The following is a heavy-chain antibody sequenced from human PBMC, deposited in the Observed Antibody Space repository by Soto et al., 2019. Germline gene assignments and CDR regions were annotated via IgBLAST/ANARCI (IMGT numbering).Heavy chain of an antibody. V-gene: IGHV3-13*01. J-gene: IGHJ2*01. CDR2: IGSAGDT. CDR3: VRRGLTFRQFYWYFDL. Sequence: EVQLVESGGGLVQPGGSLRLSCAASGFTFSSSDMHWVRQIPGKGLEWVSAIGSAGDTYYPASVKGRFTVSRENAKNSLYLQMNSLRDVDTAVYYCVRRGLTFRQFYWYFDLWGRGTLVTVSS. D-gene: IGHD1-26*01. CDR1: GFTFSSSD.